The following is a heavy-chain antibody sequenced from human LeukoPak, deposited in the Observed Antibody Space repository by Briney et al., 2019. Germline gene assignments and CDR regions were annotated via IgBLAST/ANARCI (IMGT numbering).Heavy chain of an antibody. D-gene: IGHD6-13*01. CDR1: GYTFTSYA. CDR2: INAGNGNT. CDR3: ARRPIAAAGTWFDP. J-gene: IGHJ5*02. Sequence: GASVKVSCKASGYTFTSYAMHWVRQAPGQRLEWMGWINAGNGNTKYSQKFQGRVTITRDTSASTAYMELSSLRSEDTAVYYCARRPIAAAGTWFDPWGQGTLVTVSS. V-gene: IGHV1-3*01.